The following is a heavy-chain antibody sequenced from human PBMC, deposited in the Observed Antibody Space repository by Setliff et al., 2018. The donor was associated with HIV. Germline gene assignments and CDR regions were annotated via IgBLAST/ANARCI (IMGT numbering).Heavy chain of an antibody. CDR1: GYTFTSYG. J-gene: IGHJ5*02. CDR3: ARDGRGTSCYPDTNWFDP. CDR2: ISAYNGNT. Sequence: ASVKVSCKASGYTFTSYGISWVRQAPGQGLEWMGWISAYNGNTNYAQKLQGRVTMTTDTSTSTAYMELRSLRSDDTAVYYCARDGRGTSCYPDTNWFDPWGQGTLVTVSS. D-gene: IGHD2-2*01. V-gene: IGHV1-18*01.